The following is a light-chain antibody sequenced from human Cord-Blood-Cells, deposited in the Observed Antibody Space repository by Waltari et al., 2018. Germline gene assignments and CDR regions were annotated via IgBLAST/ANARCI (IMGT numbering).Light chain of an antibody. V-gene: IGKV4-1*01. J-gene: IGKJ1*01. CDR1: QSVLYSSNTKNY. Sequence: DIVMNQSPDSLAVSLGESATINCKSSQSVLYSSNTKNYLAWYQQKPGQPPKLLIYWASTRESGVPDRFSGSGSGTDFTLTISSLQAEDVAVYYCQQYYSTPTWTFGQGTKVESK. CDR3: QQYYSTPTWT. CDR2: WAS.